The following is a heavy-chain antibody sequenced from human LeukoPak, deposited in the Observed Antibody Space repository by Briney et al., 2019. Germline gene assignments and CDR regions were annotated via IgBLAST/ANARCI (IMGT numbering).Heavy chain of an antibody. Sequence: SETLSLTCGVSGGSIDITNYWSWVRQARGKGLEWIGEISHDGTTSYNPSLRSRVAMSLDRANNQFSLSLTSVTAADTAVYYCTREDRPFCPFAYWGQGVPVTVSS. J-gene: IGHJ4*02. V-gene: IGHV4-4*02. CDR2: ISHDGTT. D-gene: IGHD3-22*01. CDR1: GGSIDITNY. CDR3: TREDRPFCPFAY.